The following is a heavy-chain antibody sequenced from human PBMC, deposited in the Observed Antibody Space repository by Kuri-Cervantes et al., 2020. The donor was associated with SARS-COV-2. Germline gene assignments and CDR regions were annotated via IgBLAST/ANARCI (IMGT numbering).Heavy chain of an antibody. J-gene: IGHJ5*02. CDR3: ARDFFAGYSSSWYSP. CDR1: GYTFTSYG. Sequence: ASVKVSCKASGYTFTSYGISWARQAPGQGLEWIRWISAYNSNTNYAQKLQGRVTMTTDTSTSTAYMELRSLRSDDTAVYYCARDFFAGYSSSWYSPWGQGTLVTVSS. CDR2: ISAYNSNT. V-gene: IGHV1-18*01. D-gene: IGHD6-13*01.